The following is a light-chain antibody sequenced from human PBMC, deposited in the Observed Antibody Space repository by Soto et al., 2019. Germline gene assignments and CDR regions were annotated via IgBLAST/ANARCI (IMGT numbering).Light chain of an antibody. J-gene: IGLJ2*01. Sequence: QSVLTQPASESGSPGQSITISCTGTSSDVGSYNLVSWYQQHPGKAPKLMIYEGSKRPSGVSNRFSGSKSGNTASLTISGLQAEDEADYYCCSYAGSSTLLVFGGGTKLTVL. V-gene: IGLV2-23*01. CDR3: CSYAGSSTLLV. CDR2: EGS. CDR1: SSDVGSYNL.